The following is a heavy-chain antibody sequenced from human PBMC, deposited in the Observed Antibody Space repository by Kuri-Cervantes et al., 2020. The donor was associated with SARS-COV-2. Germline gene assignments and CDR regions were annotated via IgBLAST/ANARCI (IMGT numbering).Heavy chain of an antibody. J-gene: IGHJ5*02. CDR3: ARVTGSSSWYDSRPNHNWFDP. CDR2: IYYSGST. CDR1: GCSISSSSYY. V-gene: IGHV4-39*07. D-gene: IGHD6-13*01. Sequence: SETLSLTCTVSGCSISSSSYYWGWIRQPPGKGLEWIGSIYYSGSTYYNPSLKSRVTISVDTSKNQFSLKLSSVTAADTAVYYCARVTGSSSWYDSRPNHNWFDPWGQGTLVTVSS.